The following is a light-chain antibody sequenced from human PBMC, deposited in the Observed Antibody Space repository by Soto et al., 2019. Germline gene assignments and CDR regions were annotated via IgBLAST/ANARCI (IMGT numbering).Light chain of an antibody. CDR1: SSNIGAGYD. CDR3: QSYDSSLSGSV. CDR2: GNN. V-gene: IGLV1-40*01. J-gene: IGLJ2*01. Sequence: QSVLTQPPSVSGAPGQRVTISCTGSSSNIGAGYDVHWYQQLPGTATKLLIYGNNNRPSGVPDRFSGSKSGTSASLAITGLQAEDEADYFCQSYDSSLSGSVFCGVTKLTGL.